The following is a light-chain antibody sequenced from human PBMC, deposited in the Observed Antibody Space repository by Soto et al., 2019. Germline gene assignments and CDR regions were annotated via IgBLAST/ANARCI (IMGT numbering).Light chain of an antibody. J-gene: IGKJ3*01. CDR2: GAS. CDR1: QNIHSY. Sequence: DIHMTQSPSSLSASVGDRVTITCRSSQNIHSYLNWYQHKPGKAPQLLIYGASNLQSGVPSRFSGSGSGTDFTLTISSLQREDFASYYCQQSYRTPFAFGPGTKVDV. V-gene: IGKV1-39*01. CDR3: QQSYRTPFA.